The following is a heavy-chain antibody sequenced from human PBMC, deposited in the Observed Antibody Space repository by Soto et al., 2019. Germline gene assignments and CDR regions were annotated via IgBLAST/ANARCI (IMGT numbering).Heavy chain of an antibody. J-gene: IGHJ4*02. CDR3: TRHGSGWDY. CDR2: INAGNGNT. CDR1: GYTFTSYA. V-gene: IGHV1-3*05. Sequence: QVQLVQSGAEEKKPGASVKVSCKASGYTFTSYAMHWVRQAPGQRLEWMGWINAGNGNTKSSQKFKGRVTITRDTSASTAYMKLSSLRSEDTAVYYCTRHGSGWDYWGQGTLVTVSS. D-gene: IGHD6-19*01.